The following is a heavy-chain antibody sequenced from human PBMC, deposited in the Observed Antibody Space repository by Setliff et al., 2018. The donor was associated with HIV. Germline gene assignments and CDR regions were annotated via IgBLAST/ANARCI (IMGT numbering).Heavy chain of an antibody. CDR2: IYPADSDT. Sequence: GESLKISCKGSGYSFTSYWIGWVRQMPGKGLEWLGNIYPADSDTRYSPSFQGQITISADRSMRTVYLQWSSLKASDTAMYYCARPGGTGPPAVFDYWGQGTLVTVSS. CDR3: ARPGGTGPPAVFDY. CDR1: GYSFTSYW. J-gene: IGHJ4*02. V-gene: IGHV5-51*01.